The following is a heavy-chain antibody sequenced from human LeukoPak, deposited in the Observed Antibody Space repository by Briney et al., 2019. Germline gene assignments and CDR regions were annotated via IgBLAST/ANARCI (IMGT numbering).Heavy chain of an antibody. CDR3: AKSETRTGMTIFALDT. CDR2: ISYDGSNK. V-gene: IGHV3-30-3*02. Sequence: GRSLRLSCAASGFTFSSYAMHWVRQAPGKGLEWVAVISYDGSNKYYADSVKGRFTISRDNSRNTLYLLMSSLRVEDTAVYYCAKSETRTGMTIFALDTWGQGTMVTVSS. CDR1: GFTFSSYA. D-gene: IGHD1-1*01. J-gene: IGHJ3*02.